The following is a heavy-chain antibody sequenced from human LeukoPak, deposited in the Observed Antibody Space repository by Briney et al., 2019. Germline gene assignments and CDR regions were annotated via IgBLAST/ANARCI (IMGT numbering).Heavy chain of an antibody. CDR3: AKTGDTGSCADL. J-gene: IGHJ4*02. V-gene: IGHV3-43*01. D-gene: IGHD1-26*01. CDR2: INWDGSRT. Sequence: GGSLRLSCAASGFAFDDYTMHWVRQGPGKGLEWVSLINWDGSRTNYADSVKGRFTVSRDNSKKSLYLQMTSLKDEDTALYYCAKTGDTGSCADLWGQGTLVTVSS. CDR1: GFAFDDYT.